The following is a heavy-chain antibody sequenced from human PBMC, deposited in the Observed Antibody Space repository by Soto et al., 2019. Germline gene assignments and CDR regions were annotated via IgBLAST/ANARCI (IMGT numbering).Heavy chain of an antibody. CDR1: GGSISSYY. D-gene: IGHD3-10*01. V-gene: IGHV4-59*01. CDR2: IYYSGST. CDR3: ARELLWFGDTSEDSAAGAKGGQKDPFDI. J-gene: IGHJ3*02. Sequence: SETLSLTCTVSGGSISSYYWSWIRQPPGKGLEWIGYIYYSGSTNYNPSLKSRVTISVDTSKNQFSLKLSSVTAADTAVYYCARELLWFGDTSEDSAAGAKGGQKDPFDIWGQGTMVTVSS.